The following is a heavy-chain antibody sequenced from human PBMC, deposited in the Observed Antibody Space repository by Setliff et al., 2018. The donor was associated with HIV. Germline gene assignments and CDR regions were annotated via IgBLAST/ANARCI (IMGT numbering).Heavy chain of an antibody. CDR2: IYHSGST. V-gene: IGHV4-4*02. D-gene: IGHD6-19*01. CDR3: ARVGIAVAGYYSRWFDP. Sequence: PSEILSLTCAVSGGSISSSNWWSWVRQPPGKGLEWIGEIYHSGSTNYNPSLKSRVTISVDKSKNQFSLKLSSVTAADTAVYYCARVGIAVAGYYSRWFDPWGQGTLVTVSS. CDR1: GGSISSSNW. J-gene: IGHJ5*02.